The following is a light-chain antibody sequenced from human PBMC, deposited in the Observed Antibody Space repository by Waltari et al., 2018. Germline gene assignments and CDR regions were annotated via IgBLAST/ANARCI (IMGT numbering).Light chain of an antibody. CDR1: QNVDTY. CDR3: QQRNTWPPYT. Sequence: DIVFTHSPVTLSLSPGERATLFCGASQNVDTYLAWDQQKPGQAPRLLIYNSSHRASGVPARFSGGGSGTDFTLTISSVEPEDIAIYYCQQRNTWPPYTFGQGTKLELK. V-gene: IGKV3-11*01. CDR2: NSS. J-gene: IGKJ2*01.